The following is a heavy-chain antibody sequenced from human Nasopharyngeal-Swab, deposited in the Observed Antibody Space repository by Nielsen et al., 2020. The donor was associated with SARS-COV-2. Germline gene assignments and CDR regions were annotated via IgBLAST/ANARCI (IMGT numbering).Heavy chain of an antibody. Sequence: GGSLRLSCAASGFPVSSNYMSWVPQAPGKGLEWVPVIYVGGSTYYADSVKGRFTISRDNSKNTLYLQMTSLRAEDTAVYYCARDHSYGSRYYYYYYMDVWGKGTTVTVSS. CDR1: GFPVSSNY. CDR3: ARDHSYGSRYYYYYYMDV. CDR2: IYVGGST. J-gene: IGHJ6*03. D-gene: IGHD5-18*01. V-gene: IGHV3-66*02.